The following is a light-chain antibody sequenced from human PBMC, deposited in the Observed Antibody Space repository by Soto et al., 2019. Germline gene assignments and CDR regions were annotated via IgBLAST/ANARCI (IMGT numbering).Light chain of an antibody. J-gene: IGLJ3*02. CDR3: ALWDDSLNGLRV. V-gene: IGLV1-44*01. CDR1: SSNIGSNL. CDR2: NNN. Sequence: QSVLTQPPSASGTPGQTVTISCSGSSSNIGSNLVNWYQLLPGTTPRLLIYNNNQRPSAVPDRFSGSKSGTSASLAISGLQSEDEGDYFCALWDDSLNGLRVFGGGNKLTVL.